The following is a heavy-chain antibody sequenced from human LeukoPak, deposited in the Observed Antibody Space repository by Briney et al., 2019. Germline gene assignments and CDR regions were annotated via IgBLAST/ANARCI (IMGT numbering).Heavy chain of an antibody. CDR1: GFTVSSNY. CDR3: ANDYRSGSFHDF. CDR2: IYSSGST. D-gene: IGHD3-10*01. J-gene: IGHJ4*02. Sequence: GGSLRLSCAASGFTVSSNYMSWVRQAPGKGLEWVSVIYSSGSTFYADSVKGRFTISRDNSKNTLYLQMNTLRAEDTAVYYCANDYRSGSFHDFWGQGTLVTVSS. V-gene: IGHV3-53*01.